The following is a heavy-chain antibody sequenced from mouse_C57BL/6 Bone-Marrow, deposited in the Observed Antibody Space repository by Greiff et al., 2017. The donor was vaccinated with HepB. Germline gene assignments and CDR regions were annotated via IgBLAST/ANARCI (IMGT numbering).Heavy chain of an antibody. CDR1: GYTFTSYW. Sequence: VQLQQPGAELVKPGASVKLSCKASGYTFTSYWMHWVKQRPGQGLEWIGMIHPNSGSTNYNEKFKSKATLTVDKSSSTAYMQLSSLTSEDSAVYYWARWGTTGGFAYWGQGTLVTVSA. CDR2: IHPNSGST. CDR3: ARWGTTGGFAY. J-gene: IGHJ3*01. D-gene: IGHD1-1*01. V-gene: IGHV1-64*01.